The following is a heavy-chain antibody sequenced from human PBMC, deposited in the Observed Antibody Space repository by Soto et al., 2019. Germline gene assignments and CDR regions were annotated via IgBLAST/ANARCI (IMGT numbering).Heavy chain of an antibody. V-gene: IGHV4-30-2*01. Sequence: PGKGLEWIGYIYHSGSTYYNPSLKSRVTISVDRSKNQFSLKLSSVTAADTAVYYCARSYVYFYDSSGFYYDYYVMAVLGKGSTVIVSS. J-gene: IGHJ6*04. CDR2: IYHSGST. CDR3: ARSYVYFYDSSGFYYDYYVMAV. D-gene: IGHD3-22*01.